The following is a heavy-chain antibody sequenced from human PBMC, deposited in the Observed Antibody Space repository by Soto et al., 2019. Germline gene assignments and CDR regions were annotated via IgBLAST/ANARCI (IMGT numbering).Heavy chain of an antibody. J-gene: IGHJ4*02. CDR1: GFTFSSYA. CDR3: ARVYSNFYGPFDY. D-gene: IGHD4-4*01. V-gene: IGHV3-30-3*01. CDR2: ISYDGSNK. Sequence: PGGSLRLSCAASGFTFSSYAMHWVRQAPGKGLEWVAVISYDGSNKYYADSVKGRFTISRDNSKNTLYLQMNSLRAEDTAVYYCARVYSNFYGPFDYWGQGALVTVSS.